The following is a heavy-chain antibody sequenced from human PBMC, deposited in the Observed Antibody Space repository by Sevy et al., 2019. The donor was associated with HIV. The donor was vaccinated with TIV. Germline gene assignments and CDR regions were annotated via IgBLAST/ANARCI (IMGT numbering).Heavy chain of an antibody. Sequence: GGFLRLSCAASGFTFSSYAMSWVRQAPGKGLEWISTISGSGGSTYYADSVKGRFTISRDNSKNTLYVQMNTLRAEDTAVYNCASGYRTHLNRVVPAAILDYWGQGTLVTVSS. D-gene: IGHD2-2*02. V-gene: IGHV3-23*01. J-gene: IGHJ4*02. CDR1: GFTFSSYA. CDR2: ISGSGGST. CDR3: ASGYRTHLNRVVPAAILDY.